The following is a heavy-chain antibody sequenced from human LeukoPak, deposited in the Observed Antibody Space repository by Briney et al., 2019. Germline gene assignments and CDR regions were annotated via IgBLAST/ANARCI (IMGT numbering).Heavy chain of an antibody. D-gene: IGHD5-18*01. CDR3: VRVDT. CDR1: GFTFSTSG. CDR2: IRNDGNKK. J-gene: IGHJ4*02. Sequence: GGSLRLSCVASGFTFSTSGMHWVRQSPGKGLDWVAFIRNDGNKKNYAESVKGRFTISRDNSRNTLYLQMDSLSAEDTAVYYCVRVDTWGQGTLVTVSS. V-gene: IGHV3-30*02.